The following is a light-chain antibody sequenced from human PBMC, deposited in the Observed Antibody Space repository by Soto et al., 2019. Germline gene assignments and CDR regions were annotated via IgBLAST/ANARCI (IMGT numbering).Light chain of an antibody. CDR1: SSGVGGYNS. V-gene: IGLV2-14*03. J-gene: IGLJ1*01. CDR2: NVS. Sequence: QSALTQPASVSGSPGQSIAISCTGTSSGVGGYNSVSWYQQHPGKAPKLMIYNVSNRPSGVSDRFSGSKSGNTASLTISGLQAEDEADYYCSSYTSSNTYVFGTGTKLTVL. CDR3: SSYTSSNTYV.